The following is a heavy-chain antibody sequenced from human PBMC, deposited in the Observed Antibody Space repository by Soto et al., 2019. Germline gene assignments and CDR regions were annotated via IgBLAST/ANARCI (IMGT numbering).Heavy chain of an antibody. J-gene: IGHJ4*02. D-gene: IGHD3-22*01. V-gene: IGHV4-31*03. CDR3: ARADSSGYTFDH. CDR1: CASISSGGYY. Sequence: SETLSVTCTVSCASISSGGYYWSWIRQHPGKGLEWIGYIYYSGTTYYNPSLKSRLTISLDTSRNQFSLELNSVSAADTAVYYCARADSSGYTFDHWGQGTLVTVS. CDR2: IYYSGTT.